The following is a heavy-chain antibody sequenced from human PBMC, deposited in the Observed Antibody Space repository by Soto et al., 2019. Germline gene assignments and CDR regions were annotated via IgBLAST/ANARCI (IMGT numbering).Heavy chain of an antibody. CDR1: GFTFEDYA. V-gene: IGHV3-9*01. D-gene: IGHD1-26*01. J-gene: IGHJ3*02. Sequence: SLRLSCAASGFTFEDYAMHWVRQAPGKGLEWVSGISWNSGSIGYADSVKGRFTISRDNDKNSLYLQMNSLRAEDTALYYCAKDIFVGATIWPAAFDIWGQGTMVTVSS. CDR3: AKDIFVGATIWPAAFDI. CDR2: ISWNSGSI.